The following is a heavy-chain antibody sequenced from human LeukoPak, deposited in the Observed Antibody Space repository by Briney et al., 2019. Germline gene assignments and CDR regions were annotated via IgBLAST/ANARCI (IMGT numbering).Heavy chain of an antibody. Sequence: PGESLEISCKGSGSPFTSYWIGWVRRLPGKGLGWMGIIYPGDSDTRYSPSFQGQVTISADKSISTAYLQWSSLKASDTAMYYCARHSSSSQKTYGVDVWGQGTTVTVSS. D-gene: IGHD6-6*01. V-gene: IGHV5-51*01. CDR3: ARHSSSSQKTYGVDV. J-gene: IGHJ6*02. CDR1: GSPFTSYW. CDR2: IYPGDSDT.